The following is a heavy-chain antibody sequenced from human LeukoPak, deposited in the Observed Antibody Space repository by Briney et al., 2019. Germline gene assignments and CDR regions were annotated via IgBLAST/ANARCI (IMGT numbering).Heavy chain of an antibody. CDR3: ARALAVTGTGGFDP. D-gene: IGHD6-19*01. J-gene: IGHJ5*02. CDR1: GFTFNNYW. V-gene: IGHV3-74*01. Sequence: RTGGSLRLSCTASGFTFNNYWMHWVRQAPGKGPVWVSRINTDGSSTSYADSVKGRFTISRDNAKNTLYLQINSLRAEDTAVYYCARALAVTGTGGFDPWGQGTLVTVSS. CDR2: INTDGSST.